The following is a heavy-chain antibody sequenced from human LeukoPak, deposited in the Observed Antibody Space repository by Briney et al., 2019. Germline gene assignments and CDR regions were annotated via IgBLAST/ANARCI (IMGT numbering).Heavy chain of an antibody. CDR3: ARGGIVVVVAATGWFDP. CDR1: GGSFSGYY. V-gene: IGHV4-34*01. J-gene: IGHJ5*02. Sequence: PSETLSLTCAVYGGSFSGYYWSWIRQPPGKGLEWIGEINHSGSTNYNPSLKSRVTISVDTSKKQFSLKLSSVTAADTAVYYCARGGIVVVVAATGWFDPWGQGTLVTVSP. CDR2: INHSGST. D-gene: IGHD2-15*01.